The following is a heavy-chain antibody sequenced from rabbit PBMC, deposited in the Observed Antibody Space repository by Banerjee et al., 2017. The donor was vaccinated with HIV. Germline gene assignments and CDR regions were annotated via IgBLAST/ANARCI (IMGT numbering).Heavy chain of an antibody. D-gene: IGHD6-1*01. Sequence: QEQLEESGGGLVKPGGTLTLTCKASGIDFSSGYDMCWVRQAPGKGLEWITCIYPGSVDSTYYATWAKGRFTISKASSTMVTLQMTSLTAADTATYFCARFGTDYVAYDLWGPGTLVTVS. CDR3: ARFGTDYVAYDL. CDR1: GIDFSSGYD. J-gene: IGHJ4*01. CDR2: IYPGSVDST. V-gene: IGHV1S45*01.